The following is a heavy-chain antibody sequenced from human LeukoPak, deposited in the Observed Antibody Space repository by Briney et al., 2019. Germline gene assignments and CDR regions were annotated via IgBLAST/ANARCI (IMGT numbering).Heavy chain of an antibody. J-gene: IGHJ4*02. V-gene: IGHV1-69*13. D-gene: IGHD4-17*01. CDR3: ARATAHGAQLDY. CDR1: GGTFSSYA. CDR2: IIPIFGTA. Sequence: ASVKVSCKASGGTFSSYAISWVRQAPGQGLEWMGRIIPIFGTANYAQKFQGRVTITADESTSTAYMELSSLRSEDTAVYYCARATAHGAQLDYWGRGTLVTVSS.